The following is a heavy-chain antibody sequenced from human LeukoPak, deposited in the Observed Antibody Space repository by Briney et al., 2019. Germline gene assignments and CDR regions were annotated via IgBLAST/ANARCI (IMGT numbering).Heavy chain of an antibody. CDR3: ARRARFEDDWVYDY. CDR1: GFTFSSYA. V-gene: IGHV3-30-3*01. D-gene: IGHD3-9*01. J-gene: IGHJ4*02. CDR2: ISYDGSNK. Sequence: GGSLRLSCAASGFTFSSYATHWVRQAPGKGLEWVAVISYDGSNKYYADSVKGRFTISRDNSKNTLYLQMNSLRAEDTAVYYCARRARFEDDWVYDYWGQGTRVTVSS.